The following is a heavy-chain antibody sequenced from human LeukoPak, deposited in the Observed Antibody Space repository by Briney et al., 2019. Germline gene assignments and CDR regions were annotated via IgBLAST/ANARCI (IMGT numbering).Heavy chain of an antibody. V-gene: IGHV4-34*01. CDR1: DESFSGYY. CDR2: TDHSGST. J-gene: IGHJ3*02. Sequence: PSETLSLTCAVYDESFSGYYCSWIRQPPRKGLEWIGETDHSGSTNYNPSLQSRVTISVDTSKNQFSLKVSSVSAADTAVYYCARGNRPYGEHEAFDIWGHGTTVTVSP. CDR3: ARGNRPYGEHEAFDI. D-gene: IGHD3-10*01.